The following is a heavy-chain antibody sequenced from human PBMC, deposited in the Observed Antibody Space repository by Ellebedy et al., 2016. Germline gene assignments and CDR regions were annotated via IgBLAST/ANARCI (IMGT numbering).Heavy chain of an antibody. J-gene: IGHJ3*02. V-gene: IGHV4-59*08. CDR1: GGSISSYY. D-gene: IGHD5-18*01. CDR2: IYYSGST. Sequence: SETLSLTCTVSGGSISSYYWCWIRQPPGKGLEWIGYIYYSGSTNYNPSLKSRVTISVDTSKNQFSLKLSSVTAADTAMYYCARHGGSYGVGGDAFDIWGQGTMVTVSS. CDR3: ARHGGSYGVGGDAFDI.